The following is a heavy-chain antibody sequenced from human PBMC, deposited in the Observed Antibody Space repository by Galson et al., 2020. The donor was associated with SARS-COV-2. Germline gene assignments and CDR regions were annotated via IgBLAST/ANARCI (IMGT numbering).Heavy chain of an antibody. D-gene: IGHD2-8*01. CDR1: GGTFSSYA. J-gene: IGHJ4*02. Sequence: SVKVSCKASGGTFSSYAISWVRQAPGQGLEWMGGIIPIFGTANYAQKFQGRVTITADESTSTAYMELSSLRSEDTAVYYCARGVAGCTNGVCYYFDYWGQGTLVTVSS. CDR3: ARGVAGCTNGVCYYFDY. V-gene: IGHV1-69*13. CDR2: IIPIFGTA.